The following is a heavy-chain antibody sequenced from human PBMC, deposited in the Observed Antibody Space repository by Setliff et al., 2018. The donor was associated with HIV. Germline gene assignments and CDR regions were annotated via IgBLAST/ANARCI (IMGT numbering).Heavy chain of an antibody. CDR2: MNPDSRNT. V-gene: IGHV1-8*02. CDR3: ARARRDSYDRGRRNHYYIDV. CDR1: GYTFSSYD. D-gene: IGHD3-22*01. J-gene: IGHJ6*03. Sequence: ASVKVSCKASGYTFSSYDINWVRQAAGQGLEWMGWMNPDSRNTGYAQRFEGSVTMTWDTSISTAYMELNNLKFEDTAVYYCARARRDSYDRGRRNHYYIDVWGKGTTVTVSS.